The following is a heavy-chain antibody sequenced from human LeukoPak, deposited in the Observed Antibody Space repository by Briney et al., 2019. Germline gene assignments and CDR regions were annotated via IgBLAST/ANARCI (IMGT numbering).Heavy chain of an antibody. D-gene: IGHD3-22*01. CDR1: GYTFTGYY. V-gene: IGHV1-2*02. CDR3: ASLRYYDSSGFGY. Sequence: ASVEVSCKASGYTFTGYYMHWVRQAPGQGLEWMGWINPNSGGTNYAQKFQGRVTMTRDTSISTAYMELSRLRSDDTAVYYCASLRYYDSSGFGYWGQGTLVTVSS. J-gene: IGHJ4*02. CDR2: INPNSGGT.